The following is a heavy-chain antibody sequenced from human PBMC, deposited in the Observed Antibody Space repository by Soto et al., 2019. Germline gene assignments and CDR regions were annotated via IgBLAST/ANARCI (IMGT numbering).Heavy chain of an antibody. CDR2: IYYSGST. CDR1: GGSISSCGYY. J-gene: IGHJ4*02. Sequence: SETLSLTCTVSGGSISSCGYYWSWIRQHPGKGLEWIGYIYYSGSTYYNPSLKSRVTISVDTSKNQFSLKLSSVTAADTAVYYCARDTGTTFDYWGQGTLVTVSS. V-gene: IGHV4-31*03. CDR3: ARDTGTTFDY. D-gene: IGHD1-7*01.